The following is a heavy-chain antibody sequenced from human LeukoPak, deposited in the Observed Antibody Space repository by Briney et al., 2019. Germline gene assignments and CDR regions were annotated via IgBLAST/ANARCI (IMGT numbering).Heavy chain of an antibody. J-gene: IGHJ4*02. CDR2: ISYDGSNK. CDR3: ARGEAVSYYFDTSVYYPFDY. D-gene: IGHD3-22*01. CDR1: GFTFSSYA. V-gene: IGHV3-30*04. Sequence: GRSLRLSCAASGFTFSSYAMHWVRQAPGKGLEWVAFISYDGSNKYYSDSVKGRFTISRDNSKNTLCLQMNSLRAEDTAVYYCARGEAVSYYFDTSVYYPFDYWGQGTLVTVSS.